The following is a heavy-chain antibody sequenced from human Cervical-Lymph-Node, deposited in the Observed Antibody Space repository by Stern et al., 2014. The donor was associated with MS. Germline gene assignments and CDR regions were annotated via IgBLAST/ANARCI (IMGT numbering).Heavy chain of an antibody. CDR1: GNSFTSYW. CDR3: ASHRYRGDWSFDD. V-gene: IGHV5-51*03. J-gene: IGHJ4*02. Sequence: EVQLVESGAEVKKPGEALKISCKGSGNSFTSYWIGWVRQKPGKGLEWVGIINVGDSATRNSPTFQGKGTMSVDNSIRTAYLQGRSLKASYTAMYFCASHRYRGDWSFDDWGQGTLVTVSS. CDR2: INVGDSAT. D-gene: IGHD6-19*01.